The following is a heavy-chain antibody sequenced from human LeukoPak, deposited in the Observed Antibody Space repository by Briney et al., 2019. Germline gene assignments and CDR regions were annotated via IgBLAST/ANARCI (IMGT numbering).Heavy chain of an antibody. CDR1: GYTFTSYD. J-gene: IGHJ4*02. Sequence: EASVKVSCKASGYTFTSYDINWVRQATGQGLEWMGWMNPNSGNTGYAQKFQGRVTMTRNTSKSTAYMELSSLRSEDTAVYYCARGGGDYDFWSGYYYFDYWGQGTLVTVSS. CDR2: MNPNSGNT. CDR3: ARGGGDYDFWSGYYYFDY. D-gene: IGHD3-3*01. V-gene: IGHV1-8*01.